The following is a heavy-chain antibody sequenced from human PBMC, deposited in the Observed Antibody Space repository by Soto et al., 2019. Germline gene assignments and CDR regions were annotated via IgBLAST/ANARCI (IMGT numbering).Heavy chain of an antibody. J-gene: IGHJ3*02. CDR1: GGTFSSYA. D-gene: IGHD3-22*01. CDR3: ASGGYYDSSGYYFDAFDI. CDR2: IIPIFGTA. Sequence: QVQLVQSGAEVKKPGSSVKVSCKAPGGTFSSYAISWVRQAPGQGLEWMGGIIPIFGTANYAQKFQGRVTITADESTSTAYMELSSLRSEDTAVYYCASGGYYDSSGYYFDAFDIWGQGTMVTVSS. V-gene: IGHV1-69*01.